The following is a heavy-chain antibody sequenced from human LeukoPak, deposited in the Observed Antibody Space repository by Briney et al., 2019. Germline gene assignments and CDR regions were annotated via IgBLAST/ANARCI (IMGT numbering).Heavy chain of an antibody. CDR1: GGSFSGYY. V-gene: IGHV4-34*01. J-gene: IGHJ4*02. Sequence: SETLSLTCAVYGGSFSGYYWSWIRQPPGKGLEWIGEINHSGSTNYNPSLKSRVTISVDTSKNQFSLKLSSVTAADTAVYYCARVGYYDSSGYYPGHWGQGTLVTVSS. CDR3: ARVGYYDSSGYYPGH. CDR2: INHSGST. D-gene: IGHD3-22*01.